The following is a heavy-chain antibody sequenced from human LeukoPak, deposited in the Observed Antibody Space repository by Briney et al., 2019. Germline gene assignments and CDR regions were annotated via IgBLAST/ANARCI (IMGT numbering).Heavy chain of an antibody. J-gene: IGHJ5*02. CDR2: IYPGDSDT. D-gene: IGHD6-6*01. CDR1: GYSFTSYW. CDR3: ARRGGYSSSSALYNWFDP. Sequence: LGESLKISCKGSGYSFTSYWIGWVRQMPGKGLEWMGIIYPGDSDTRYSPSFQDQVTISADKSISTAYLQWSSLKASDTAMYYCARRGGYSSSSALYNWFDPWGQGTLVTVSS. V-gene: IGHV5-51*01.